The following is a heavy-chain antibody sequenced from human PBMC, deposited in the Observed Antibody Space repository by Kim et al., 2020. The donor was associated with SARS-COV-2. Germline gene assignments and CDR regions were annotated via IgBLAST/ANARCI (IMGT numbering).Heavy chain of an antibody. CDR2: IIPIFGTA. D-gene: IGHD3-22*01. CDR3: ARHDSIGYGLPTYYYYGMDV. CDR1: GGTFSSYA. J-gene: IGHJ6*02. V-gene: IGHV1-69*13. Sequence: SVKVSCKASGGTFSSYAISWVRQAPGQGLEWMGGIIPIFGTANYAQKFQGRVTITADESTSTAYMELSSLRSEDTAVYYCARHDSIGYGLPTYYYYGMDVWGQGTTVTVSS.